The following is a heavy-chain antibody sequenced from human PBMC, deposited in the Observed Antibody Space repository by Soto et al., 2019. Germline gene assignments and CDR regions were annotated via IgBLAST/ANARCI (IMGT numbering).Heavy chain of an antibody. CDR1: FTSYA. D-gene: IGHD6-19*01. CDR2: MNPNSGNT. V-gene: IGHV1-8*01. J-gene: IGHJ6*02. Sequence: QVQLVQSGAEVKKPGASVKVSCTFTSYAINWVRQATGQGLEWMAWMNPNSGNTRYAQKFQGRVTMTRNTSNFTAYMELSSLRSEDTAVYYCARGPGSSDWRFSYYYMDVWGQGTTVTVSS. CDR3: ARGPGSSDWRFSYYYMDV.